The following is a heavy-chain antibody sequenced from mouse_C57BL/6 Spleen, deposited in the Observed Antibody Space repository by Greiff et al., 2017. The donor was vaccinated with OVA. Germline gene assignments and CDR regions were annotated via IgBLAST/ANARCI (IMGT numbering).Heavy chain of an antibody. Sequence: EVQLVESGGGLVQPKGSLKLSCAASGFTFNTYAMHWVRQAPGKGLEWVARIRSKSSNYATYYADSVKDRFTISRDDSQSMLYLQMNNLKTEDTAMYYCVRGHSSGYGYYFDYWGQGTTLTVSS. J-gene: IGHJ2*01. CDR1: GFTFNTYA. CDR2: IRSKSSNYAT. V-gene: IGHV10-3*01. D-gene: IGHD3-1*01. CDR3: VRGHSSGYGYYFDY.